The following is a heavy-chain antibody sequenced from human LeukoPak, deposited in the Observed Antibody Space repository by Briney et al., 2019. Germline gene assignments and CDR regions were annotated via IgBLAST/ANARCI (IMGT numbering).Heavy chain of an antibody. CDR2: MNPNSGDT. Sequence: VASVKVSCKASGYTFSSYDIHWVRQATGQGLEWMGWMNPNSGDTGYAQKFQGRVTMTRNTSISTAYMELSSLRSEDTAVYYCARLHLWPITFGGGLGDFDYWGQGTLVTVSS. CDR1: GYTFSSYD. CDR3: ARLHLWPITFGGGLGDFDY. D-gene: IGHD3-16*01. V-gene: IGHV1-8*01. J-gene: IGHJ4*02.